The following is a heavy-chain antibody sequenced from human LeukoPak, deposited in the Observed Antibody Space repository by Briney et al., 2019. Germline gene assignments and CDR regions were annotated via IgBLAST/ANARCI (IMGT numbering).Heavy chain of an antibody. D-gene: IGHD5-24*01. J-gene: IGHJ4*02. CDR1: GGSFNDYY. CDR3: ARGEMATISDY. CDR2: IRHSGST. Sequence: SETLSLTCDVSGGSFNDYYWSWIRQPPGKGLEWIGEIRHSGSTNYNPSLKSRVTMPVDTSKNQFSLKLSSVTAADTAVYYCARGEMATISDYWGQGTLVTVSS. V-gene: IGHV4-34*09.